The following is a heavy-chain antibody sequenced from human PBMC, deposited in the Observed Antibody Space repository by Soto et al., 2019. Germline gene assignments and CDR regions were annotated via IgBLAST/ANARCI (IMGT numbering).Heavy chain of an antibody. J-gene: IGHJ4*02. Sequence: EAQLVQSGGGLVQPGGSMRLSCAASGFTFSSYWMHWVRQAPGKGLVWVSSIKTDGSLTPYADSVKGRFTISRDNAKNPVYLQMNSLGAEDTAVYYCARDEGGAMVRGYDNWGQGTLVAVSS. CDR2: IKTDGSLT. V-gene: IGHV3-74*03. CDR1: GFTFSSYW. D-gene: IGHD3-10*01. CDR3: ARDEGGAMVRGYDN.